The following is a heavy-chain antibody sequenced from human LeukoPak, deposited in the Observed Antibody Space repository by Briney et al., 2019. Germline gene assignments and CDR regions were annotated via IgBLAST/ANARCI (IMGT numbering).Heavy chain of an antibody. Sequence: PGGSLRLSCAASGFTFRSYEMNWVRQAPGKGLEWVSYISSSGSTIYYADSVKGRFTISRDNAKNSLYLQMNSLRAEDTAVYYCARDWGREFFDYWGQGTLVTVSS. D-gene: IGHD3-10*01. CDR1: GFTFRSYE. V-gene: IGHV3-48*03. J-gene: IGHJ4*02. CDR3: ARDWGREFFDY. CDR2: ISSSGSTI.